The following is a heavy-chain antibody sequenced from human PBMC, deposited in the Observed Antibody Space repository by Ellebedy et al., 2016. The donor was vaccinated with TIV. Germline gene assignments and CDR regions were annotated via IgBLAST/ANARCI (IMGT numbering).Heavy chain of an antibody. Sequence: SETLSLTXAVYGGSSSDYSWNWVRQPPGKGLGWIGEIHHSGSPNSNPSLKSRVTISVDASKNQVSLKLTSVTAADTAVYYSARGYHYMDVWGKGTTVTVSS. V-gene: IGHV4-34*01. CDR2: IHHSGSP. J-gene: IGHJ6*03. CDR3: ARGYHYMDV. CDR1: GGSSSDYS.